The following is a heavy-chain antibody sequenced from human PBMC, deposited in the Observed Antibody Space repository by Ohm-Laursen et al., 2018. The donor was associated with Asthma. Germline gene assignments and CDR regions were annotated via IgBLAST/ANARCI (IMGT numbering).Heavy chain of an antibody. CDR3: ARDDCTGGVCYGRPYYYYGMDV. V-gene: IGHV4-61*01. Sequence: SETLSLTCPVSGGSVSSGSYYWSWIRQPPGKGLEWIGYIYYSGSTNYNPSLKSRVTISVDTSKNQFSLKLSSVTAADTAVYYCARDDCTGGVCYGRPYYYYGMDVWGQGTTVTVSS. J-gene: IGHJ6*02. D-gene: IGHD2-8*02. CDR2: IYYSGST. CDR1: GGSVSSGSYY.